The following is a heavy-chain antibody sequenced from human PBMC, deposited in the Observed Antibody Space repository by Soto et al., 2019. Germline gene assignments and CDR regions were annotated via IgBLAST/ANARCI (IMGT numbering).Heavy chain of an antibody. V-gene: IGHV4-59*01. CDR3: ARRYGTSMDV. D-gene: IGHD5-18*01. J-gene: IGHJ6*02. Sequence: QVQLQESGPGLVKPSETLSLTYTVSGGSISSYYRSWIRQPPGKGLQWIGYIYYSGSTNYNPSLKSRVTISVDTSKNQFSLKLSSVTAADTAVYYCARRYGTSMDVWGHETTVTVSS. CDR1: GGSISSYY. CDR2: IYYSGST.